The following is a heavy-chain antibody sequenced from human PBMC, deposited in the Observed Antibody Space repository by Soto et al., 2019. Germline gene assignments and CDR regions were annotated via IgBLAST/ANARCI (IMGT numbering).Heavy chain of an antibody. J-gene: IGHJ6*02. CDR3: ASSRITMVPYGMDV. V-gene: IGHV1-18*01. Sequence: ASVKVSCKASGYTFTSYGISWVRQAPGQGLEWMGWISPYDDNTKYAQILQGRDSMTTDTSSNTAYIEMRSLRSEDTAKYYCASSRITMVPYGMDVWGQGTTVTVSS. CDR1: GYTFTSYG. CDR2: ISPYDDNT. D-gene: IGHD3-10*01.